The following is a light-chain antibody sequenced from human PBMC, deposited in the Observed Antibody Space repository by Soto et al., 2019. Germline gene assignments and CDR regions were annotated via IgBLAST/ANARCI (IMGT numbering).Light chain of an antibody. V-gene: IGLV1-40*01. J-gene: IGLJ1*01. CDR2: GNS. CDR1: SSNFGAGYD. CDR3: QSYDSSLSGYV. Sequence: QSVLTQPPSVSGAPVQRVTISCTGSSSNFGAGYDVHWYQQLPGTAPKLLIYGNSNRPSGVPDRFSGSKSGTSASLAITGLQAEDEADYYCQSYDSSLSGYVFGTGTKVTVL.